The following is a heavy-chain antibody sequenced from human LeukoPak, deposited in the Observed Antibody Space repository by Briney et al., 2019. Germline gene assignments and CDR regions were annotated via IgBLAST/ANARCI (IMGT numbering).Heavy chain of an antibody. Sequence: GESLKISCKASGYSFTTYWIGWVRQMPGTGLEWMGIIYPDDSDTRYSPSFQGQVTISADKSVSIAYLQWSSLKASDTAMYYCARPNITSYYDSRGYDAFDVWGQGTMVIVSS. V-gene: IGHV5-51*01. CDR2: IYPDDSDT. CDR1: GYSFTTYW. J-gene: IGHJ3*01. CDR3: ARPNITSYYDSRGYDAFDV. D-gene: IGHD3-22*01.